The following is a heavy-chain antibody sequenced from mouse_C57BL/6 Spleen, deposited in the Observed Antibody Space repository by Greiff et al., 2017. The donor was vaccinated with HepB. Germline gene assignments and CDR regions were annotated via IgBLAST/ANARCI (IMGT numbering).Heavy chain of an antibody. V-gene: IGHV1-42*01. Sequence: EVQLQQSGPELVKPGASVKISCKASGYSFTGYYMNWVKQSPEKSLEWIGEINPSTGGTTYNQKFKAKATLTVDKSSSTAYMQLKSLTSEDSAVYYCERWGRKVVATEGHYYAMDYWGQGTSVTVSS. CDR3: ERWGRKVVATEGHYYAMDY. J-gene: IGHJ4*01. CDR2: INPSTGGT. D-gene: IGHD1-1*01. CDR1: GYSFTGYY.